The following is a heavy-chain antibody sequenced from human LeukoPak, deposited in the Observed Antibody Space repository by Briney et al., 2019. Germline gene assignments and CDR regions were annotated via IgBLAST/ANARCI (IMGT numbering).Heavy chain of an antibody. V-gene: IGHV4-59*12. CDR1: GDSLSNNY. Sequence: KTSETLSLTCTVSGDSLSNNYWSWIRQPPGKGLEWIGHIYYSGSTYYSPSLKSRVTISLDTSRNQFSLKLNSVTAADTAVYYCAKSNGYGLVDIWGQGTMVIVS. CDR2: IYYSGST. J-gene: IGHJ3*02. D-gene: IGHD3-10*01. CDR3: AKSNGYGLVDI.